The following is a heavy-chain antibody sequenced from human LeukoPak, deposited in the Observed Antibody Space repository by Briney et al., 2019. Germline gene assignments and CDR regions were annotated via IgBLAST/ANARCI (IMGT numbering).Heavy chain of an antibody. J-gene: IGHJ4*02. CDR3: AKGSRFLIAANFDY. CDR1: GFTFSSYG. CDR2: ISYDGSNK. D-gene: IGHD6-6*01. V-gene: IGHV3-30*18. Sequence: GRSLRLSCAASGFTFSSYGMHWVRQAPGKGLEWVAVISYDGSNKYYADSVKGRFTISRDNSKNTLYLQMNSLRAEDTAVYYCAKGSRFLIAANFDYWGQGTLVTVSS.